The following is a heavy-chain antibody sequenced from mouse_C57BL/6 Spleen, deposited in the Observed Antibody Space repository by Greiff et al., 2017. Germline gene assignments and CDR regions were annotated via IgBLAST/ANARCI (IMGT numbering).Heavy chain of an antibody. Sequence: VQLQQSGAELARPGASVKLSCKASGYTFTSYTMHWVKQRPGQGLEWIGYINPSSGYTKYNQKFKDKATLTADKSSSTAYMQLSSLTSEDSAVYYCALQRDAMDYWGQGTSVTVSS. CDR3: ALQRDAMDY. CDR1: GYTFTSYT. D-gene: IGHD3-1*01. J-gene: IGHJ4*01. CDR2: INPSSGYT. V-gene: IGHV1-4*01.